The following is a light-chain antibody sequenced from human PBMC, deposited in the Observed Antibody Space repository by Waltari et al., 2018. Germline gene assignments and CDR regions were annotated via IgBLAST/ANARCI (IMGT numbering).Light chain of an antibody. J-gene: IGLJ2*01. V-gene: IGLV2-18*02. CDR3: SSYTSSTTFV. Sequence: YHRPPGTAPKVVIYEVNNRPSGVPVRFSGSKSGNTAYRTISGLQAEDEADYYCSSYTSSTTFVFGGWTKLAVL. CDR2: EVN.